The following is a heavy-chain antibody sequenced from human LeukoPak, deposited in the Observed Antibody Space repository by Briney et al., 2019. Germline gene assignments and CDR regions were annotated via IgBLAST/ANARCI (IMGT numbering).Heavy chain of an antibody. CDR1: GGSISSSSYY. V-gene: IGHV4-39*01. Sequence: SETLSLTCTVSGGSISSSSYYWGWIRQPPGKGLEWIGSIYYSGSTYYNPSLKSRVTISVDTSKNQFSLKLSSVTAADTAVYYCARQHSSSWSDWFGPWGQGTLVTVSS. D-gene: IGHD6-13*01. CDR2: IYYSGST. CDR3: ARQHSSSWSDWFGP. J-gene: IGHJ5*02.